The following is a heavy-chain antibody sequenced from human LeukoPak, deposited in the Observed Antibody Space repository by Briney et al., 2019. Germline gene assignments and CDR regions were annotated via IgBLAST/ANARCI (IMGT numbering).Heavy chain of an antibody. CDR3: AKCWRVVSGNWYLSFDS. CDR2: FSDSGDET. J-gene: IGHJ4*02. CDR1: GFTFSNYA. Sequence: GGSLRLSCAASGFTFSNYAMNWVRQTPGKGLEWVSGFSDSGDETYYADSVRGRFTISRDNSKNTLYLQMKSLGGDDTALYFCAKCWRVVSGNWYLSFDSWGQGTLVTVSS. D-gene: IGHD6-13*01. V-gene: IGHV3-23*01.